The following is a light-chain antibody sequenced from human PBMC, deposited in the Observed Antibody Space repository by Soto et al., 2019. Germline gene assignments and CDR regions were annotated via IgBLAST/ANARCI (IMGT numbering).Light chain of an antibody. V-gene: IGLV8-61*01. CDR1: SGSVSTFNY. J-gene: IGLJ3*02. Sequence: QTVVTQEPSFSVSPGGTVTLTCGLSSGSVSTFNYPSWYQQTPGQTPRTLIFSTNIRSSGVPDRFSGSIVGHKAALTITGAQADDECDYYCLLYMGDGISVFGGGTQLTVL. CDR2: STN. CDR3: LLYMGDGISV.